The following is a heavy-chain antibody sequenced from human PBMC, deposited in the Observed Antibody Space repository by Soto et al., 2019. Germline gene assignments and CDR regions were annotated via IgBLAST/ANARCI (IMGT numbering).Heavy chain of an antibody. V-gene: IGHV1-2*02. CDR2: INPNSGGT. J-gene: IGHJ2*01. Sequence: ASVKVSCKASGYTFTGYYMHWMRQAPGQGLEWMGWINPNSGGTNYAQKFQGRVTMTRDTSISTAYMELSRLRSDDTAVYYCARDYCSGGSCYGWYFDLWGRGTLVTVS. CDR3: ARDYCSGGSCYGWYFDL. D-gene: IGHD2-15*01. CDR1: GYTFTGYY.